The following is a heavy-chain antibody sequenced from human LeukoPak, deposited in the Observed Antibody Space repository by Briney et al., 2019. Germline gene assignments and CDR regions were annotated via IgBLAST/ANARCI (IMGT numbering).Heavy chain of an antibody. V-gene: IGHV4-34*01. Sequence: SETLSLTCAVYGGSFSGYYWSWIRQPPGEGLEWIGEINHSGSTNYNPSLKSRVTISVDTSKNQFSLKLSSVTAADTAVYYCARIAAAGTIWGQGTLVTVSS. CDR3: ARIAAAGTI. CDR2: INHSGST. CDR1: GGSFSGYY. D-gene: IGHD6-13*01. J-gene: IGHJ4*02.